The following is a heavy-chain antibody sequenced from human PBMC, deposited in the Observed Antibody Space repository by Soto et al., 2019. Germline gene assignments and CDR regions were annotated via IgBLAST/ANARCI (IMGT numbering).Heavy chain of an antibody. CDR2: IYYSGST. V-gene: IGHV4-31*03. J-gene: IGHJ4*02. D-gene: IGHD3-9*01. Sequence: PSETLSLTCTVSGGSISSGGYYWSWIRQHPGKGLEWIGYIYYSGSTYYNPSLKSRVTISVDTSKNQFSLKLSSVTAADTAVYYCAREEGGDIYFDYWGQGTLVTVSS. CDR1: GGSISSGGYY. CDR3: AREEGGDIYFDY.